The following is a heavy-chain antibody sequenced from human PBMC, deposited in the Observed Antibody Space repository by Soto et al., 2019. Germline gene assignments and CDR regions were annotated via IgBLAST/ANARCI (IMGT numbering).Heavy chain of an antibody. CDR1: GFTVSSNY. CDR3: ERGDKFDWFLHY. CDR2: ICSGGST. D-gene: IGHD3-9*01. Sequence: EVQLVETGGGFIQPGGSLRLSCAASGFTVSSNYMSWVRQAPGKGVEWVSVICSGGSTYYADSVKGRFTTSRANSKNTLYLQMNSLRAESTAVYYCERGDKFDWFLHYWGQGTLVTVSS. J-gene: IGHJ4*02. V-gene: IGHV3-53*02.